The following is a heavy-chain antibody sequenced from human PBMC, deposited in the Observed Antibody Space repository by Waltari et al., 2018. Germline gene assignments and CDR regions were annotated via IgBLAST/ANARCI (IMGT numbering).Heavy chain of an antibody. V-gene: IGHV3-48*03. CDR3: ARDGKAALVLTYYYYYGMDV. CDR2: ISSSGSTR. D-gene: IGHD6-13*01. CDR1: GFTFSSYE. J-gene: IGHJ6*02. Sequence: EVQLVESGGGLVQPGGSLRLSCAASGFTFSSYEMNWVRKAPGKGLEWVSYISSSGSTRYYADSVKCRFTISRDNAKNSLYLQMNSLRAEDTAVYYCARDGKAALVLTYYYYYGMDVWGQGTTVTVSS.